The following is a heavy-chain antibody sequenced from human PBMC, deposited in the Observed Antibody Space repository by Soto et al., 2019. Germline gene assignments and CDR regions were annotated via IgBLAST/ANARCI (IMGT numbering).Heavy chain of an antibody. D-gene: IGHD1-1*01. V-gene: IGHV4-34*01. Sequence: PSETLSLTCAVYGGSFSGYYWTWIRQPPGTGLEWIGEINHSGSTNYNPSLKSRVTISVDTSKNQFSLKLTSVTAADTAVYYCASDNLPGLFAYWGQRTPVPVSS. J-gene: IGHJ4*02. CDR3: ASDNLPGLFAY. CDR2: INHSGST. CDR1: GGSFSGYY.